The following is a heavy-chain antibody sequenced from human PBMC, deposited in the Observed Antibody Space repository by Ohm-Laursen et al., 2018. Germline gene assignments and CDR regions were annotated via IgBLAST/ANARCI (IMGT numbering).Heavy chain of an antibody. CDR3: AKEAIGGFDI. Sequence: SLRLSCAASGFTFDDYAMHWVRQAPGKGLEWVSGISLNSGSIGYADSVKGRFTISRDNAKSSLYLQMNSLRPEDTALYYCAKEAIGGFDIWGQGTMVTVSS. D-gene: IGHD2-15*01. CDR1: GFTFDDYA. J-gene: IGHJ3*02. V-gene: IGHV3-9*01. CDR2: ISLNSGSI.